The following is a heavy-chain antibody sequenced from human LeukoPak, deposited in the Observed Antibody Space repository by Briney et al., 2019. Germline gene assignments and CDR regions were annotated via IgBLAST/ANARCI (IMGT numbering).Heavy chain of an antibody. CDR3: ASGGGCSSTSCYPPYFPRSLSVYYYYMDV. CDR2: IKQDGSEK. CDR1: GFTFSSYW. D-gene: IGHD2-2*01. J-gene: IGHJ6*03. V-gene: IGHV3-7*01. Sequence: PGGSLRLSCAASGFTFSSYWMSWVRQAPGKGLEWVANIKQDGSEKNYVDSVKGRFTISRDNAKNSLYLQMNSLRAEDTAVYYCASGGGCSSTSCYPPYFPRSLSVYYYYMDVWGKGTTVTVSS.